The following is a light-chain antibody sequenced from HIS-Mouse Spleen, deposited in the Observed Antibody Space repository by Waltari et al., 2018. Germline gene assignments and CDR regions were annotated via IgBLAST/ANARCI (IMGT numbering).Light chain of an antibody. CDR1: QGISSY. Sequence: AIRMTQSPSSLSASTGDRVTITCRASQGISSYLAWYQQKPGKAPKLLIYAASTLQSGVPSRFSGSGSGTDFTLTISCLQSEDFATYYCQQYNNWWTFGQGTKVEIK. V-gene: IGKV1-8*01. CDR3: QQYNNWWT. J-gene: IGKJ1*01. CDR2: AAS.